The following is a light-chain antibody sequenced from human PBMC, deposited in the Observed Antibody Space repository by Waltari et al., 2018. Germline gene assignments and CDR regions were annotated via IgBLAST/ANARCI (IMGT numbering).Light chain of an antibody. V-gene: IGKV1-39*01. CDR2: AAS. Sequence: DIQMTQSPSSLSASLGDTVTITCRASQSISRYLGWYQQTPGKAPKLLIYAASSLHAGVPSRFSGSGSGTDFTLTINNLQPEDFATYYCQQSYGVPQTFGQGTTVEVK. CDR3: QQSYGVPQT. CDR1: QSISRY. J-gene: IGKJ1*01.